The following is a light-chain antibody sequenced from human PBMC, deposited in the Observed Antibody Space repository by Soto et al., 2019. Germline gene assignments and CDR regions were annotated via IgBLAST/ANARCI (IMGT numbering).Light chain of an antibody. J-gene: IGLJ1*01. CDR1: SSNIGNNY. CDR3: GTWDSSLSAYV. V-gene: IGLV1-51*01. Sequence: QSVLTQPPSVCAAPGQKVTISCSGSSSNIGNNYVSWYQQLPGTAPKLLIYDNNKRPSGIPDRFSDSKSGTSATLAITGLQTGDEADYYCGTWDSSLSAYVFGTGTKVTVL. CDR2: DNN.